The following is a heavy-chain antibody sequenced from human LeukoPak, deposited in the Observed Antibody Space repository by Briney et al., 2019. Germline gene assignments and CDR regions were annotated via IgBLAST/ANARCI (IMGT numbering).Heavy chain of an antibody. V-gene: IGHV4-59*01. Sequence: PSETLSLTCTVSGGSISSYYWSWIRQPPGKGLEWIGYINYSGSTNYNPSLKSRVTISVDTSKNQFSLKRSSVAAADTALYYCAGARYYSSGVHWGQGALVTVSS. D-gene: IGHD3-22*01. CDR1: GGSISSYY. J-gene: IGHJ4*02. CDR2: INYSGST. CDR3: AGARYYSSGVH.